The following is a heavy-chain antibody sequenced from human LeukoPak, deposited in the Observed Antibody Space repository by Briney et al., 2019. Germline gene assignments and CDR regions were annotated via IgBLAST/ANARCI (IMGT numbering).Heavy chain of an antibody. J-gene: IGHJ4*02. D-gene: IGHD5-24*01. CDR1: GFSVGSTY. V-gene: IGHV3-53*01. CDR2: IYSAGST. Sequence: PGGSLRLSCEASGFSVGSTYMSWVRQAPGKGLEWVSLIYSAGSTFYADSVKGRFTISRDNSKNTLYLQIKSLRAEDTAVYYCARDSSSFPNYFDYWGQGTLVTVSS. CDR3: ARDSSSFPNYFDY.